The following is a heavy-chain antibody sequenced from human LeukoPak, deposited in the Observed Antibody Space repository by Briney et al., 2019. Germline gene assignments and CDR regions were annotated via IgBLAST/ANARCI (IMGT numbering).Heavy chain of an antibody. CDR2: ISAYKGNT. D-gene: IGHD2-15*01. V-gene: IGHV1-18*01. CDR3: ARDYRDIVVVVAATSGLQFDY. J-gene: IGHJ4*02. CDR1: GYTFTSYG. Sequence: GAAVKVSCKASGYTFTSYGISWVRQAPGQGLEWVGWISAYKGNTNYAQKLQGRVTMTTDTSTGTAYMELRSLRSDDTALYYCARDYRDIVVVVAATSGLQFDYWGQGTLVTVSS.